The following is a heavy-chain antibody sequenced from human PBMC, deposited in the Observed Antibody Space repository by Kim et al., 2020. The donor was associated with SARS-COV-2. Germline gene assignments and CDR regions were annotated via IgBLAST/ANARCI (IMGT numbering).Heavy chain of an antibody. CDR3: ARDIWSSGWYVAFDI. CDR2: ISSSSSTI. J-gene: IGHJ3*02. D-gene: IGHD6-19*01. CDR1: GFTFSSYS. V-gene: IGHV3-48*02. Sequence: GGSLRLSCAASGFTFSSYSMNWVRQAPGKGLEWVSYISSSSSTIYYADSVKGRFTISRDNAKNSLYLQMNSLRDEDTAVYYCARDIWSSGWYVAFDIWGQGTMVTVSS.